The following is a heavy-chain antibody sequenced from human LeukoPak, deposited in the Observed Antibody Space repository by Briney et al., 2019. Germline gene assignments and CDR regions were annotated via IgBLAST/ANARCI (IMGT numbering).Heavy chain of an antibody. Sequence: PGRSLRLSCAASGFTFSSYGMHWVRQAPGKGLKWVAVIWYDGSNKYYADSVKGRFTISRDNSKNTLYLQMNSLRAEDTAVYYCARDPRCSSTSCYGVDYFDYWGQGTLVTVSS. J-gene: IGHJ4*02. CDR1: GFTFSSYG. D-gene: IGHD2-2*01. CDR2: IWYDGSNK. CDR3: ARDPRCSSTSCYGVDYFDY. V-gene: IGHV3-33*01.